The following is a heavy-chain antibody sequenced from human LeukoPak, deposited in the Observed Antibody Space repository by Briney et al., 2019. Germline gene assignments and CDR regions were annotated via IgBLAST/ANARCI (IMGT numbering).Heavy chain of an antibody. D-gene: IGHD4-17*01. Sequence: PGGSLRLSCTASGFTFGDYAMSWVRQAPGKGLEWVGFIRSKAYGGTTEYAASVKGRFTISRDDSKSIAYLQMNSLKTEDTAVYYCTREGYGYYFDYWGQGTLVTVSS. CDR1: GFTFGDYA. J-gene: IGHJ4*02. CDR2: IRSKAYGGTT. V-gene: IGHV3-49*04. CDR3: TREGYGYYFDY.